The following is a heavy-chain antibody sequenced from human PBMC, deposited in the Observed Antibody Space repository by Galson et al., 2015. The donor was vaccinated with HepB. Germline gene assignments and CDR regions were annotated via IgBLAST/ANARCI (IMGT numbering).Heavy chain of an antibody. CDR1: GFTFSSYG. Sequence: SLRLSCAASGFTFSSYGMHWVRQAPGKGLEWVAVISYDGSNKYYADSVKGRFTISRDNSENTLYLQMNSLRAEDTAVYYCAKDRAAAGIDYWGQGTLVTVSS. J-gene: IGHJ4*02. CDR2: ISYDGSNK. D-gene: IGHD6-13*01. CDR3: AKDRAAAGIDY. V-gene: IGHV3-30*18.